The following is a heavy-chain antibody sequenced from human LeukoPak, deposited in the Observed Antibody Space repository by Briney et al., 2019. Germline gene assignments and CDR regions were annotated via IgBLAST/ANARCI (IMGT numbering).Heavy chain of an antibody. CDR2: VFHRGST. CDR1: GGSISSGGYY. D-gene: IGHD3-10*01. Sequence: SQTLSLTCTVSGGSISSGGYYWSWIRQPPGKGLEWIGFVFHRGSTFYNPSLKSRVTISVDTSKNQFSLKLTSVTAADTAMYYCARTSGYFDYWGQGILVTVSS. J-gene: IGHJ4*02. CDR3: ARTSGYFDY. V-gene: IGHV4-30-2*01.